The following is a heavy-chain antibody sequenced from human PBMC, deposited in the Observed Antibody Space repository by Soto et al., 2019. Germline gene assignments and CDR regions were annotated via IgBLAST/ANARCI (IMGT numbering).Heavy chain of an antibody. D-gene: IGHD2-15*01. Sequence: GGSLRLSCAASGFTFSSYGMHWVRQAPGKGLEWVAVISYDGSNKYYADSVKGRFTISRDNSKNTLYLQMNSLRAEDTAVYYCAKEIYCSGGSCPFRRGLGYYFDYWGQGTLVTVSS. V-gene: IGHV3-30*18. CDR2: ISYDGSNK. CDR3: AKEIYCSGGSCPFRRGLGYYFDY. J-gene: IGHJ4*02. CDR1: GFTFSSYG.